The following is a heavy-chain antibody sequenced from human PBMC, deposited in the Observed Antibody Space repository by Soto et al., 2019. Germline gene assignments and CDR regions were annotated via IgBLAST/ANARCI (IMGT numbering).Heavy chain of an antibody. J-gene: IGHJ5*02. V-gene: IGHV3-7*03. CDR1: GVSFGGYW. CDR2: IKEDGGEQ. CDR3: AITTSTVSYWFDP. D-gene: IGHD4-4*01. Sequence: GGSLRVSCVSSGVSFGGYWMSWVRQAPGKGPEWVANIKEDGGEQHYVDSVKGRFTISRANTENSLFLQMNNLRVEDSAIYYCAITTSTVSYWFDPWGPGTQVTVYS.